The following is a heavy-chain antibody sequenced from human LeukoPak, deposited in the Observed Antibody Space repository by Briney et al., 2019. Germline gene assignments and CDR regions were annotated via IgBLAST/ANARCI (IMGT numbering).Heavy chain of an antibody. V-gene: IGHV3-53*01. CDR1: GFTVSRNY. Sequence: GGSLRLSCAASGFTVSRNYMSWVRQAPGKGLEWVSVIYSGGSTKHADSVKGRFTISRDNSKNTLYLQMNSLRAEDTAVYYCARDMTAERFGGGDWVPYMDVGAKGPRSPSPQ. CDR3: ARDMTAERFGGGDWVPYMDV. J-gene: IGHJ6*04. D-gene: IGHD2-21*01. CDR2: IYSGGST.